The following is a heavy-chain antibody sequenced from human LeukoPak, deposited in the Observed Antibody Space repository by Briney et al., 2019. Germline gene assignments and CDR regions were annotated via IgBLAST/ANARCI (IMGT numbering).Heavy chain of an antibody. CDR2: ISGYNGNT. CDR1: GYTFSSYG. CDR3: ARGVAAALDY. V-gene: IGHV1-18*01. Sequence: GASVKVSCKASGYTFSSYGISWVRQAPGQGLEWMGWISGYNGNTNSAQKFQGRVTMTRNTSISTAYMELSSLRSEDTAVYYCARGVAAALDYWGQGTLVTVSS. D-gene: IGHD6-13*01. J-gene: IGHJ4*02.